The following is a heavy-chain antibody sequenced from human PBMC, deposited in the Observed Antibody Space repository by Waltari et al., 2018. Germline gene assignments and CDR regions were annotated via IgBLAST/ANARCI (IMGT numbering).Heavy chain of an antibody. V-gene: IGHV3-48*04. Sequence: EVQLVESGGGLVQPGGSLRLSCADSGFTFTDYSMNWVRQVPGKGLEWVSYISSNSRTIYYADSVKGRFTISRDNAKNSLYLQMHSLRAEDTAVYYCTREASRSGSNYLYYFDYWGQGTLVTVSS. J-gene: IGHJ4*02. D-gene: IGHD4-4*01. CDR1: GFTFTDYS. CDR3: TREASRSGSNYLYYFDY. CDR2: ISSNSRTI.